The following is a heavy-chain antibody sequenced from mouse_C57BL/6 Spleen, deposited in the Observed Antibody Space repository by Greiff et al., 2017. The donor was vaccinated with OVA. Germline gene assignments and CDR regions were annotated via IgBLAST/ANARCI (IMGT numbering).Heavy chain of an antibody. CDR1: GSTFTSYW. V-gene: IGHV1-50*01. CDR2: IDPSDSYT. J-gene: IGHJ4*01. CDR3: ARRNYGSSYDAMDY. D-gene: IGHD1-1*01. Sequence: QVQLQQPGAELVKPGASVKLSCKASGSTFTSYWMQWVKQRPGPGLEWIGEIDPSDSYTNYNQKVKGKATLTVDTSSSTAYMQLSSLTSEDAAVYYCARRNYGSSYDAMDYWGQGTSGTVAS.